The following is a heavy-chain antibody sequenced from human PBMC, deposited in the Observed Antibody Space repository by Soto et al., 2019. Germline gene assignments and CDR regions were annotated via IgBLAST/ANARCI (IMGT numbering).Heavy chain of an antibody. J-gene: IGHJ4*02. CDR2: IRSKANSYAT. Sequence: GESLKISCAASGFTFSGSAMHWVRQASGKGLEWVGRIRSKANSYATAYAASVKGRFTISRDDSKNTAYLQMNSLKTEDTAVYYCTRRSPHDSSSFDYWGQGTLVTVSS. CDR1: GFTFSGSA. V-gene: IGHV3-73*01. D-gene: IGHD6-6*01. CDR3: TRRSPHDSSSFDY.